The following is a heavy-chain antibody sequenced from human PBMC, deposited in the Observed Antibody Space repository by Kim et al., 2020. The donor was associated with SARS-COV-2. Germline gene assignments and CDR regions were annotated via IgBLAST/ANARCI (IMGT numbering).Heavy chain of an antibody. CDR2: ISSSSSYI. Sequence: GGSLRLSCAASGFTFSSYSMNWVRQAPGKGLEWVSSISSSSSYIYYADSVKGRFTISRDNAKNSLYLQMNSLRAEDTAVYYCARANPPRYDILTERAWGQGTLVTVSS. CDR3: ARANPPRYDILTERA. D-gene: IGHD3-9*01. J-gene: IGHJ5*02. V-gene: IGHV3-21*01. CDR1: GFTFSSYS.